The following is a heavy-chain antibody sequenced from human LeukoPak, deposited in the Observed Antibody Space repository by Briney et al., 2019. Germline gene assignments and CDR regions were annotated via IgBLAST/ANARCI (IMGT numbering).Heavy chain of an antibody. V-gene: IGHV4-34*01. D-gene: IGHD6-19*01. Sequence: PSETLSLTCAVYGGSFSGYYWSWIRQPPGKGLEWIGEINHSGSTNYNPSLKSRVTISVDMSKNQFSLKLSSVTAADTAVYYCARGRRIAVAGTSFDYWGQGTLVTVSS. CDR1: GGSFSGYY. CDR3: ARGRRIAVAGTSFDY. J-gene: IGHJ4*02. CDR2: INHSGST.